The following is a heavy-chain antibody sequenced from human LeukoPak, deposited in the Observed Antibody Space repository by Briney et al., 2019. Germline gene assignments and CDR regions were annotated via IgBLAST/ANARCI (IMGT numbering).Heavy chain of an antibody. Sequence: SETLSLTCVVYGVSFSGYYWSWIRQPPGKGLEWIGEINHSGSTNYNPSLKSRVTTSVDTSKNQFSLKLSSVTAADTAVYYCAREYYYDSSGFDYWGQGTLVTVSS. CDR3: AREYYYDSSGFDY. CDR1: GVSFSGYY. J-gene: IGHJ4*02. CDR2: INHSGST. V-gene: IGHV4-34*01. D-gene: IGHD3-22*01.